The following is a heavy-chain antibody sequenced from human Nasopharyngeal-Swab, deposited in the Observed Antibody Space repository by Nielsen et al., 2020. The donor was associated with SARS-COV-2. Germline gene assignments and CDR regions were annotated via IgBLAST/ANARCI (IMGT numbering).Heavy chain of an antibody. J-gene: IGHJ6*02. CDR1: GFTFSIYG. D-gene: IGHD3-10*01. V-gene: IGHV3-30*19. CDR2: ISFDGRNE. CDR3: AKHLGRRVRGVRYGLDV. Sequence: GESLKISCAAPGFTFSIYGMHWVRQAAGKGLEWLSVISFDGRNEYYADSVRGRFTISRDNSKDTLYLHLNSLTIEDTAVYYCAKHLGRRVRGVRYGLDVWGQGTTVTVSS.